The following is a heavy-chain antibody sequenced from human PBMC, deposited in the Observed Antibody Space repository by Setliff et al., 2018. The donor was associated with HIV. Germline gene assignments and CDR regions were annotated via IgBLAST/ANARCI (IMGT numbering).Heavy chain of an antibody. D-gene: IGHD6-13*01. J-gene: IGHJ4*02. CDR2: INWSGGTT. CDR3: TKNLYSSRWSPLDY. CDR1: GFTFDDYD. Sequence: PGGSLRLSCAASGFTFDDYDMSWVRQAPGKGLEWVSGINWSGGTTGYADSVEGRFTVSRDNAKNSMYLQMNSLRAEDTAVYYCTKNLYSSRWSPLDYWGQGTLVTVSS. V-gene: IGHV3-20*04.